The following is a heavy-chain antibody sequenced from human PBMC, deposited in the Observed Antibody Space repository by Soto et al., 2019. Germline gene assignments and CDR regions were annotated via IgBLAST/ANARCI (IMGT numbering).Heavy chain of an antibody. V-gene: IGHV4-61*08. CDR2: VYFSGST. CDR3: GAVASSADFYGMDV. D-gene: IGHD6-19*01. J-gene: IGHJ6*02. CDR1: GDSINSGDYY. Sequence: SETLSLTCSVSGDSINSGDYYWTWMRQAPGKGLQWVGHVYFSGSTNYNPSLKSRVTISVDTSKNQFSLKLKSVTAADTAVYYCGAVASSADFYGMDVWGQGATVTVSS.